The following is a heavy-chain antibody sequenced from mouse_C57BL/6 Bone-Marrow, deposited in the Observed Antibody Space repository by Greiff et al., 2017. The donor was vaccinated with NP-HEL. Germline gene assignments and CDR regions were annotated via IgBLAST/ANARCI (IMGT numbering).Heavy chain of an antibody. V-gene: IGHV5-4*03. CDR1: GFTFSSYA. CDR3: ADYDYGGFAY. J-gene: IGHJ3*01. D-gene: IGHD2-4*01. CDR2: ISDGGSYT. Sequence: EVKLVESGGGLVKPGGSLKLSCAASGFTFSSYAMSWVRQTPEKRLEWVATISDGGSYTYYPDNVKGRFTISRDNAKNNLYLQMSHLKSEDTAMYYWADYDYGGFAYWGQGTLVTVSA.